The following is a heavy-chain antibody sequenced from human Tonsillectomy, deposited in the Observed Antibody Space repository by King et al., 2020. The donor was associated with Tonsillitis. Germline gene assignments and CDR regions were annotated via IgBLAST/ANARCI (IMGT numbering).Heavy chain of an antibody. Sequence: QLQESGPGLVKPSETLSLTCSVSGGSISSSSYYWGWIRQPPGKGLEWIGSIYSSGSTYYNPSLKSRVTISVDTSKNQFSLKLSSLTAADTAVYYCARHKFNYYMDVWGKGTTVTVSS. CDR2: IYSSGST. V-gene: IGHV4-39*01. J-gene: IGHJ6*03. CDR1: GGSISSSSYY. CDR3: ARHKFNYYMDV.